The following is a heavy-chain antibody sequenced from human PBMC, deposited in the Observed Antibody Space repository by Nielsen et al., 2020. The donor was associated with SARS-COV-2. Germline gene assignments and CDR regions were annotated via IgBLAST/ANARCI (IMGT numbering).Heavy chain of an antibody. Sequence: SVKVSCKASGGTFSSYAISWVRQAPGQGLEWMGGIIPIFGTANYAQKFQGRVTITADESTSTAYMELSSLRSEDTAVYYCAREKGDYEPLGPPDAFDIWGQGTMVTVSS. D-gene: IGHD4-17*01. CDR2: IIPIFGTA. V-gene: IGHV1-69*13. J-gene: IGHJ3*02. CDR1: GGTFSSYA. CDR3: AREKGDYEPLGPPDAFDI.